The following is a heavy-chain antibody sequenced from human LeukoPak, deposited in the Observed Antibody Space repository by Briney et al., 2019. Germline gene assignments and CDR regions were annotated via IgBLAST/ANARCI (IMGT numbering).Heavy chain of an antibody. CDR3: ARGGSDILTQHDY. CDR1: GFTFSSYS. J-gene: IGHJ4*02. V-gene: IGHV3-21*01. D-gene: IGHD3-9*01. Sequence: GGSLRLSCAASGFTFSSYSMNWVRQAPGKGLEWVSSISSSSRYIYYADSVKGRFTTSRHNAKNSLYLQMNSLRAEDTAVYYCARGGSDILTQHDYWGQGTLVTVSS. CDR2: ISSSSRYI.